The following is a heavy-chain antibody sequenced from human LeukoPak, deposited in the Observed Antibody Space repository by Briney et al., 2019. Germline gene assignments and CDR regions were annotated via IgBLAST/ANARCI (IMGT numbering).Heavy chain of an antibody. J-gene: IGHJ6*03. CDR1: GFTFNSYN. CDR2: ITSSSTYM. D-gene: IGHD3-10*01. CDR3: ATRFGLDYYYYYMDV. Sequence: GGSLRLSCAASGFTFNSYNMNWVRQAPGKGLEWVSSITSSSTYMYYADSVKGRFTISRDNAKNSLYLQMNSLRAEDTAVYYCATRFGLDYYYYYMDVWGKGTTVTVSS. V-gene: IGHV3-21*01.